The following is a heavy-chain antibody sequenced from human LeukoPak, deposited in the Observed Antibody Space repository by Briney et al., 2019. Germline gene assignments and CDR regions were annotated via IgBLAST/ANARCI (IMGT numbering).Heavy chain of an antibody. V-gene: IGHV1-18*01. CDR2: ISGYYGNT. CDR3: ARDPSIAAAGLYNYYGMDV. CDR1: GYTFTSYG. D-gene: IGHD6-13*01. J-gene: IGHJ6*02. Sequence: ASVKVSCKASGYTFTSYGISWVRQAPGQGLERMGWISGYYGNTNYAQTLQGRVTLTTDTSTSTAYMELWSLRSDDTAVYYCARDPSIAAAGLYNYYGMDVWGQGTTVTVSS.